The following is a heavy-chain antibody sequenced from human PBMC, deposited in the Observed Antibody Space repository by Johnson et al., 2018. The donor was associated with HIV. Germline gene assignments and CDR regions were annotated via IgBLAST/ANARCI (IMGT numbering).Heavy chain of an antibody. J-gene: IGHJ3*02. V-gene: IGHV3-9*01. Sequence: VLLVESGGGLGQPGRSLRLSCAASGFTFDDYAMHWVRQAPGKGLEWVSGISWNSDTIVYADSVKGRFTISRDNAKNSLYLQMNSLRTEDTALYYCAKGRSIEWEVRSAFDIWGQGTRVTVSS. CDR3: AKGRSIEWEVRSAFDI. D-gene: IGHD1-26*01. CDR1: GFTFDDYA. CDR2: ISWNSDTI.